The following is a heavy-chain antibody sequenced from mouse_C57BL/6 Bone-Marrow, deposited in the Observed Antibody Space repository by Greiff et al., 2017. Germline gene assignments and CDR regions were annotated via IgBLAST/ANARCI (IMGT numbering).Heavy chain of an antibody. Sequence: VQLQQSGPELVKPGASVKLSCKASAYTLPAYGIPWVRQRPEQGLEWIGDIYPGSGSTNYNEKFKSKATLTVDTSSSTAYMQLSSLTSEDSAVYYCARIYYDYDLDYWGQGTTLTVSS. V-gene: IGHV1-55*01. CDR1: AYTLPAYG. D-gene: IGHD2-4*01. CDR2: IYPGSGST. J-gene: IGHJ2*01. CDR3: ARIYYDYDLDY.